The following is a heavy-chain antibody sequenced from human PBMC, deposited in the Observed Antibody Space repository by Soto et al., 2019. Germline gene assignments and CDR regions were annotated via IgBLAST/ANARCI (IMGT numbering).Heavy chain of an antibody. CDR2: IYYSGST. V-gene: IGHV4-61*01. CDR3: ARDFRLRYFDWYLMDV. D-gene: IGHD3-9*01. J-gene: IGHJ6*02. Sequence: PSETLSLTXTVSGGSVSSGSYYWSWIRQPPGKGLEWIGYIYYSGSTNYNPSLKRRVIISVDTSKNQFSLKLSSVAAADTAVYYCARDFRLRYFDWYLMDVWGQGTTVTVSS. CDR1: GGSVSSGSYY.